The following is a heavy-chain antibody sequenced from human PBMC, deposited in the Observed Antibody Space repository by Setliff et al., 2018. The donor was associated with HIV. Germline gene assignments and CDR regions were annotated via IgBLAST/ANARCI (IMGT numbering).Heavy chain of an antibody. Sequence: ASVKVPCKTSGYTFSAYYMHWVRQAPGQGLEWMGWMNPNSGDTKLAQQFQGRVTMTRDTSISTAYMELSRLRSDDTALYYCARDGTTTHDYWGQGTLVTVSS. CDR1: GYTFSAYY. J-gene: IGHJ4*02. V-gene: IGHV1-2*02. D-gene: IGHD1-26*01. CDR2: MNPNSGDT. CDR3: ARDGTTTHDY.